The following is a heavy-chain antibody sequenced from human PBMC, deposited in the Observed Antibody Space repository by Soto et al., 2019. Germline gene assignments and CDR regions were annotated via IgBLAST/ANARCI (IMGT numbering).Heavy chain of an antibody. CDR1: GGSISSGGYA. Sequence: SETLSLTCAVSGGSISSGGYAWSWIRQPPGKGREWIGYIYDSGSTYYNPSLKSRVTISVDRSKNQFSLKLSSVTAADTAVYSCARVCFSWNYVFDYWGQGSLVTVSS. J-gene: IGHJ4*02. CDR3: ARVCFSWNYVFDY. V-gene: IGHV4-30-2*01. D-gene: IGHD1-7*01. CDR2: IYDSGST.